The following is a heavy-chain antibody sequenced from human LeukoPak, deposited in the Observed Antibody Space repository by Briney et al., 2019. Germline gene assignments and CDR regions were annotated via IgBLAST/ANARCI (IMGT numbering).Heavy chain of an antibody. CDR1: GGSIRSY. J-gene: IGHJ5*02. V-gene: IGHV4-4*07. CDR2: IYGSGST. CDR3: ARDSGTTGEVKFDP. D-gene: IGHD3-10*01. Sequence: SETLSLTCTVSGGSIRSYWSWIRPPAGKGLEWIGRIYGSGSTDYNPSLKSRVTMSIDTSKNQFSLNLISVTAADTAVYYCARDSGTTGEVKFDPWGQGTLVTVSS.